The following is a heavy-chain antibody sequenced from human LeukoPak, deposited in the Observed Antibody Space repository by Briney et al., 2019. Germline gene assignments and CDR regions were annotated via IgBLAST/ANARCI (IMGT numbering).Heavy chain of an antibody. Sequence: SETLSLTCTVSGGSISRYYWSWIRQPPGKGLEWIGYIYYSGSTNYNPSLKSRVTISVDTFKNQFSLKLSSVTAADTAVYYCARSGHVLVPAATAHFDYWGQGTLVTVSS. CDR2: IYYSGST. CDR3: ARSGHVLVPAATAHFDY. J-gene: IGHJ4*02. V-gene: IGHV4-59*01. CDR1: GGSISRYY. D-gene: IGHD2-2*01.